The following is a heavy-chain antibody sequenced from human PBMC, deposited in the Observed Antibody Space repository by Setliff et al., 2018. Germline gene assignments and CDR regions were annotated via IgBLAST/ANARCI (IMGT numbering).Heavy chain of an antibody. CDR3: AGARWWPLLDYYRDV. J-gene: IGHJ6*03. V-gene: IGHV4-38-2*01. CDR2: IYHSGST. Sequence: PSETLSLTCAVSGYSISSGYYWGWIQQPPGKGLEWIGSIYHSGSTYYNPSLKSRVTISVETSKNQFSLKLSSVTSADTAVYYCAGARWWPLLDYYRDVWGKGTTVTVSS. D-gene: IGHD2-8*02. CDR1: GYSISSGYY.